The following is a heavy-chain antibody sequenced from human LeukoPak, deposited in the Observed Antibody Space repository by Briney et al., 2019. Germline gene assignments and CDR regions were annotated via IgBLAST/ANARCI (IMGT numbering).Heavy chain of an antibody. CDR3: ARAGVGYYYYGMDV. V-gene: IGHV3-53*01. CDR2: IYSGGST. Sequence: GGSLRLSCAASGFTVSSNYMSWVRQAPGKGLEWVSVIYSGGSTYYADSVKGQFTISRDNSKNTLYLQMNSLRAEDTAVYYCARAGVGYYYYGMDVWGQGTTVTVSS. J-gene: IGHJ6*02. CDR1: GFTVSSNY. D-gene: IGHD1-26*01.